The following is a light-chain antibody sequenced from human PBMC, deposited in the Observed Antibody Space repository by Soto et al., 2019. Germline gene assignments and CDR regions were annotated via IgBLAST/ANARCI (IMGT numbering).Light chain of an antibody. V-gene: IGKV3-11*01. CDR3: QQGSNWRGFT. Sequence: EIVLTQSPVTLSLSPGERASLSCRASQSVSRHLAWYQQKPGQAPRLLIYDVSNRATGIPARFSGSGSGPDFTLTIGGLEPEDLAVYYCQQGSNWRGFTFGTGTKVDIK. CDR2: DVS. CDR1: QSVSRH. J-gene: IGKJ3*01.